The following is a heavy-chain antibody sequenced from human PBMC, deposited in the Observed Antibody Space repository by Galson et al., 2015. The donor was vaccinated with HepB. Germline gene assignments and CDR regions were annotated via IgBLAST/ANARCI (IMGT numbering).Heavy chain of an antibody. J-gene: IGHJ5*02. CDR1: GYIFTNYG. CDR3: ARDLTTSLDP. V-gene: IGHV7-4-1*02. D-gene: IGHD1-1*01. Sequence: SVKVSCKASGYIFTNYGTNWVRQAPGQGLEWMGWINTNTGNPTYAQGFTGRFVFSLDTSVSTAYLQISSLKTEDSAIYYCARDLTTSLDPWGQGTLVTVSS. CDR2: INTNTGNP.